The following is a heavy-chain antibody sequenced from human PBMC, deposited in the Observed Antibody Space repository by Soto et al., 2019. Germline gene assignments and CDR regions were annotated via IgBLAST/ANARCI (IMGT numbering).Heavy chain of an antibody. CDR3: ARDLGGYSYGSGVFLHGMDV. J-gene: IGHJ6*02. V-gene: IGHV3-33*01. D-gene: IGHD5-18*01. Sequence: QVQLVESGGGVVQPGRSLRLSCAASGFTFSSYGMHWVRQAPGKGLEWVAVIWCDGSNKYYADSVKGRFTISRDNSKNTLSLEMNSLRAEESAVYYCARDLGGYSYGSGVFLHGMDVWGQGTTVTVSS. CDR2: IWCDGSNK. CDR1: GFTFSSYG.